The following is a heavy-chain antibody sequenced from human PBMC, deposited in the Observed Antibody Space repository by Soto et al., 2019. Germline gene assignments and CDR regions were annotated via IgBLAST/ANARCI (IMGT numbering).Heavy chain of an antibody. V-gene: IGHV1-18*01. D-gene: IGHD2-15*01. J-gene: IGHJ4*02. CDR2: ISAYNGNT. Sequence: ASVKVSCKASGYTFTSYGISWVRQAPGQGLEWMGWISAYNGNTNYAQKLQGRVTMTTDTSTSTAYMELRSLRSDDTAVYYCARGAYCSGGSCYSSHFDHWGQGTLVTVSS. CDR1: GYTFTSYG. CDR3: ARGAYCSGGSCYSSHFDH.